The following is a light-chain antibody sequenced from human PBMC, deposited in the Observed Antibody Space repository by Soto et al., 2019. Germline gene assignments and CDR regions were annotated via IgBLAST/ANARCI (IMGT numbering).Light chain of an antibody. J-gene: IGKJ1*01. CDR1: QSLSGN. Sequence: EIVMTQSTATLSVSPGVRATLSCRASQSLSGNLAWYQHKPGQAPRLLISRASTRATGIQARFSGSGSGTEFTTTISTLQSEDFAVYYCQQYNDCPSFGQGTKVEIK. CDR2: RAS. V-gene: IGKV3-15*01. CDR3: QQYNDCPS.